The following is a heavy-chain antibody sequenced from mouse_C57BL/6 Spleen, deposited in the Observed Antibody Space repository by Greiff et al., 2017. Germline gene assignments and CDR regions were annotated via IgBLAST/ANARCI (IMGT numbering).Heavy chain of an antibody. CDR2: IDPSDSET. J-gene: IGHJ3*01. CDR3: ARSDYDYDVGFAY. Sequence: QVQLQQPGAELVRPGSSVKLSCKASGYTFTSYWMHWVKQRPIQGLEWIGNIDPSDSETPYNQKFKDKATLTVDKSSSTAYMQLSSLTSEDSAVYYCARSDYDYDVGFAYWGQGTLVTVSA. V-gene: IGHV1-52*01. CDR1: GYTFTSYW. D-gene: IGHD2-4*01.